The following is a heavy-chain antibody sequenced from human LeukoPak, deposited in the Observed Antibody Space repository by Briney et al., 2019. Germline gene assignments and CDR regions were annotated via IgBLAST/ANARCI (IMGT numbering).Heavy chain of an antibody. CDR2: IKSKTDGGTT. J-gene: IGHJ6*02. CDR1: GFTFSNAW. V-gene: IGHV3-15*01. CDR3: TTGYYYYYGMDV. Sequence: PGGSLRLSCATSGFTFSNAWMSWVRQAPGKGLEWVGRIKSKTDGGTTDYAAPVKGRFTISRDDSKNTLYLQMNSLKTEGTAVYYCTTGYYYYYGMDVWGQGTTVTVSS.